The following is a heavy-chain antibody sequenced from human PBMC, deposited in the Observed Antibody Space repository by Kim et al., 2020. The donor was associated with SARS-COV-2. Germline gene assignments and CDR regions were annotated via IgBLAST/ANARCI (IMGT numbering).Heavy chain of an antibody. Sequence: GGSLRLSCAASGFTFDDYAMHWVRQAPGKGLEWVSGISWNSGSIGYADSVKGRFTISRDNAKNSLYLQMNSLRAEDTALYYCAKENYYDSSHFDYWGQGT. CDR3: AKENYYDSSHFDY. D-gene: IGHD3-22*01. J-gene: IGHJ4*02. CDR2: ISWNSGSI. V-gene: IGHV3-9*01. CDR1: GFTFDDYA.